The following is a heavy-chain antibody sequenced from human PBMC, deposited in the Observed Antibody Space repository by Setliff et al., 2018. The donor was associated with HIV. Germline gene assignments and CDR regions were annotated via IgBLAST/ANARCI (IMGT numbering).Heavy chain of an antibody. Sequence: SETLSLTCAVSGYSISDGYYWGWIRLPPGKGLAWIGYISNSGKIYYDPSLNSRVTLSADTSKNQLSLKLTSVTAEDTGVYYCARTVPHSAAQDAFDIWGQGTVVTVSS. J-gene: IGHJ3*02. CDR3: ARTVPHSAAQDAFDI. V-gene: IGHV4-28*05. CDR2: ISNSGKI. D-gene: IGHD4-4*01. CDR1: GYSISDGYY.